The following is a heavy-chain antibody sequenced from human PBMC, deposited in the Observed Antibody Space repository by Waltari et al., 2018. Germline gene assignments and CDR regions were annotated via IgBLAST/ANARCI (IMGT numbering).Heavy chain of an antibody. Sequence: GSISSSSYYWGWIRQPPGKGLEWIGSIYYSGSTYYNPSLKSRVTISVDTSKNQFSLKLSSVTAADTAVYYCARAVKEAAAWFDPWGQGTLVTVSS. CDR2: IYYSGST. D-gene: IGHD6-13*01. V-gene: IGHV4-39*07. CDR3: ARAVKEAAAWFDP. J-gene: IGHJ5*02. CDR1: GSISSSSYY.